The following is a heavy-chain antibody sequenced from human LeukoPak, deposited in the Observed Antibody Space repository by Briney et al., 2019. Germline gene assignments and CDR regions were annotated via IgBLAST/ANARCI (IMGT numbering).Heavy chain of an antibody. CDR2: IYSGGST. CDR1: GFTFSSYA. D-gene: IGHD6-19*01. Sequence: PGGSLRLSCAASGFTFSSYAMSWVRQAPGKGLEWVSVIYSGGSTYYADSVKGRFTISRDNSKNTLYLQMNSLRAEDTAVYYCAAPRVAGTRYYYYGMDVWGQGTTVTVSS. CDR3: AAPRVAGTRYYYYGMDV. V-gene: IGHV3-66*01. J-gene: IGHJ6*02.